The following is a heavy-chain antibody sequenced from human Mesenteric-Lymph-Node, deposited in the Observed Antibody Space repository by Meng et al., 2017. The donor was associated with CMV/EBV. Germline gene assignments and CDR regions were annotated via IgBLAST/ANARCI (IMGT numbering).Heavy chain of an antibody. CDR2: IYTDGST. CDR3: ARGLYQPVWFDP. Sequence: GGSLRLSCAASGFAVAVHYMSWVRQTPGKGLEWVSVIYTDGSTYYADSVKGRFTISRDNSKNTLYLQMNSLRAEDTAVYYCARGLYQPVWFDPWGQGTLVTVSS. D-gene: IGHD2-2*02. J-gene: IGHJ5*02. V-gene: IGHV3-66*02. CDR1: GFAVAVHY.